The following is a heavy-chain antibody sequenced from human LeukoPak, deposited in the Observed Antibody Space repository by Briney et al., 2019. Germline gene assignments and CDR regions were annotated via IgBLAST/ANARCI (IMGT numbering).Heavy chain of an antibody. CDR3: ARDSDGYSSSWYFDY. V-gene: IGHV3-64*01. Sequence: GGSLRLSCAASGFTFSSYAMHWVRQAPGKGLEYVSAISSNGGSTYYANSVKGRFTISRDNSKNTLYLQMGSLRAEDMAVYYCARDSDGYSSSWYFDYWGQGTLVTVSS. J-gene: IGHJ4*02. D-gene: IGHD6-13*01. CDR2: ISSNGGST. CDR1: GFTFSSYA.